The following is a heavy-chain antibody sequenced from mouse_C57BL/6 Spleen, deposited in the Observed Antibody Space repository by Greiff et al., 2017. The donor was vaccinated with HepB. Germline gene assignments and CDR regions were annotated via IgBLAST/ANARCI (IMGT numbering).Heavy chain of an antibody. Sequence: EVQGVESGPELVKPGDSVKISCKASGYSFTGYFMNWVMQSHGKSLEWIGRINPYNGDTFYNQKFKGKATLTVDKSSSTAHMELRSLTSEDSAVYYCARFPLITTVVRWYFDVWGTGTTVTVSS. CDR1: GYSFTGYF. J-gene: IGHJ1*03. D-gene: IGHD1-1*01. V-gene: IGHV1-20*01. CDR2: INPYNGDT. CDR3: ARFPLITTVVRWYFDV.